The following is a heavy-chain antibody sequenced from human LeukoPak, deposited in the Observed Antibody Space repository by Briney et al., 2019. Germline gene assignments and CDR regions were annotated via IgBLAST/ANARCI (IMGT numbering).Heavy chain of an antibody. CDR3: ARVFGHGGNSVFYHFDY. Sequence: TGGSLRLSCAASGFTFSSYSMNWVRQAPGKGLEWVSSISSSSYIYYADSVKGRFTISRDNAKNSLYLQMNSLRAEDTAVYSCARVFGHGGNSVFYHFDYWGQGTLVTVSS. CDR1: GFTFSSYS. V-gene: IGHV3-21*01. D-gene: IGHD4-23*01. J-gene: IGHJ4*02. CDR2: ISSSSYI.